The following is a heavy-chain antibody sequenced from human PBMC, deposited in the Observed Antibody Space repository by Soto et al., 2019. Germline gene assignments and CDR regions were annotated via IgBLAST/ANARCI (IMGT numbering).Heavy chain of an antibody. CDR3: ARGAAVAGSNYYYGMDV. V-gene: IGHV1-69*13. Sequence: SVKVSCKASGGTFSSYAISWVRQAPGQGLEWMGGIIPIFGTANYAQKFQGRVTITADESTSTAYMELSSLRSEDTAVYYCARGAAVAGSNYYYGMDVWGQGTTVTRLL. D-gene: IGHD6-19*01. CDR1: GGTFSSYA. CDR2: IIPIFGTA. J-gene: IGHJ6*02.